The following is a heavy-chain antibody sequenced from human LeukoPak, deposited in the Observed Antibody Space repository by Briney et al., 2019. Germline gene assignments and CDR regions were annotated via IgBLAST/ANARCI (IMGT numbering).Heavy chain of an antibody. J-gene: IGHJ4*02. CDR1: GGSVSSGFYY. CDR3: ARTDALYCSSTSCYDY. Sequence: SGTLSLTCTVSGGSVSSGFYYWSWIRQPPGKGLEWIGYIYYSGSTNYNPSLKSRVTISVDTSKNQFSLKLRSVTAADTAVYYCARTDALYCSSTSCYDYWGQGTLVTVSS. V-gene: IGHV4-61*01. CDR2: IYYSGST. D-gene: IGHD2-2*01.